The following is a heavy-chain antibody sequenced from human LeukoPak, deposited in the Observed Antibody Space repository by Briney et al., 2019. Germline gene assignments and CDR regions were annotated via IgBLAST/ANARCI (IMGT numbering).Heavy chain of an antibody. CDR2: MNPKSGNT. V-gene: IGHV1-8*01. CDR1: GYTFTSYD. CDR3: ARGPPGAVTGDY. J-gene: IGHJ4*02. D-gene: IGHD4-17*01. Sequence: ASVKVSCKASGYTFTSYDINWVRQATGQGLELMGWMNPKSGNTGYVQKFQGRVTMTRNTSISTAYMELSSLRSEDTAVYYCARGPPGAVTGDYWGQGTLVTVSS.